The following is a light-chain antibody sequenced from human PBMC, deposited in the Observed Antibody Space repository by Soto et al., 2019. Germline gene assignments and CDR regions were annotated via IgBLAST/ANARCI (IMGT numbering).Light chain of an antibody. CDR2: EVT. V-gene: IGLV2-8*01. Sequence: QSALTQPPSASGSPGQSVTISCTGTSSDVGGYNFVSWYQQYPGKAPKLIIYEVTKRPSGVPDRFSGSKSGNTASLTVSGLQTDDEADYYCSSYGGSNNFVFGTGTKVT. CDR1: SSDVGGYNF. CDR3: SSYGGSNNFV. J-gene: IGLJ1*01.